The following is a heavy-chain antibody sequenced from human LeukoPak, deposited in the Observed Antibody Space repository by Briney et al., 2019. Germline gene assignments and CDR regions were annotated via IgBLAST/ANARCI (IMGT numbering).Heavy chain of an antibody. CDR1: GGSISNYH. CDR3: ARASTVTTWSLGY. Sequence: SETLSLTCIVSGGSISNYHWSWIRHPPGKGLEWIGYVSYTGSTNCNPSLKSRVTMSVDTSKNQFSLNLSSVTAADTAMYYCARASTVTTWSLGYWGQGILVTVSS. CDR2: VSYTGST. V-gene: IGHV4-59*01. D-gene: IGHD4-17*01. J-gene: IGHJ4*02.